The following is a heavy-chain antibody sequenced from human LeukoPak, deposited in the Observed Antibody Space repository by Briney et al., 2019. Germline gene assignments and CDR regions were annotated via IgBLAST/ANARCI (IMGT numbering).Heavy chain of an antibody. CDR1: GGSFSGYY. J-gene: IGHJ4*02. CDR3: AREGNYRRRGHFDY. Sequence: SETLSLTCAVYGGSFSGYYWSWIRQPPGKGLEWIGEINHSGSTNYNPSLKSRVTISVGTSKNQFSLKLSSVTAADTAVYYCAREGNYRRRGHFDYWGQGTLVTVSS. V-gene: IGHV4-34*01. CDR2: INHSGST. D-gene: IGHD4-11*01.